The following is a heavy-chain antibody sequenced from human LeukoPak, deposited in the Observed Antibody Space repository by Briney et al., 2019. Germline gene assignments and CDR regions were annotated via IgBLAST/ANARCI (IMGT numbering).Heavy chain of an antibody. V-gene: IGHV3-21*01. J-gene: IGHJ3*02. CDR2: ISISSSYI. D-gene: IGHD3-22*01. Sequence: GGSLRLSCAASGFTFSSYSMNWVRQAPGKGLEWVSSISISSSYIYYADSVKGRFTISRDNAKNSLYLQLNSLRAEDTAVYYCASPADYDSSTFDIWGRGTMVTVSS. CDR3: ASPADYDSSTFDI. CDR1: GFTFSSYS.